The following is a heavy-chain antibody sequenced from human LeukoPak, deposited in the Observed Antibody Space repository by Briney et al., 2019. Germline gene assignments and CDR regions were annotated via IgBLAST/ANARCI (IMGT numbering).Heavy chain of an antibody. CDR1: GFTFSSYA. J-gene: IGHJ6*02. D-gene: IGHD3-22*01. V-gene: IGHV3-23*01. CDR2: ISGSGGST. Sequence: PGGSLRLSCAASGFTFSSYAMSWVRQAPGKGLEWVSAISGSGGSTYYADSVKGRFTISRDNSKNTLYLQMNSLRAEDTAVYYCAKGIHYYDSSGYYEEWDYYYYYGMDVWGQGTTVTVSS. CDR3: AKGIHYYDSSGYYEEWDYYYYYGMDV.